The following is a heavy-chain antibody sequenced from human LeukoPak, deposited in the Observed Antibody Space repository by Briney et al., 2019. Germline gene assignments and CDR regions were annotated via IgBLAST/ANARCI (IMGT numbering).Heavy chain of an antibody. V-gene: IGHV3-23*01. CDR3: AQQLGYCSGGTCYFTY. CDR2: ISGSGGLT. D-gene: IGHD2-15*01. J-gene: IGHJ1*01. CDR1: GSIFSSYA. Sequence: GGSLRLSCAVSGSIFSSYAMSWVRQAPGKGLEWVSVISGSGGLTYYADSVKGRFTISRDNSKNTLYLQMNSLRVDDTAVYYCAQQLGYCSGGTCYFTYWGQGTLVTVSS.